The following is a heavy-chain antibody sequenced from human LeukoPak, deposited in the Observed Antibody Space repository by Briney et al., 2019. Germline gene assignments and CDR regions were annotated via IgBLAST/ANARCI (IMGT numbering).Heavy chain of an antibody. Sequence: ETLSLTCTVSGGSISSSSYYWGWVRQAPGKGLQWVSGISGSGGERYYTESVKGRFTISRDNSKNTLYLQMNSLRAEDTAVYYCAKDYYALLWFGEFNRKYYFDYWGQGTLVTVSS. J-gene: IGHJ4*02. V-gene: IGHV3-23*01. CDR2: ISGSGGER. CDR3: AKDYYALLWFGEFNRKYYFDY. D-gene: IGHD3-10*01. CDR1: GGSISSSSYY.